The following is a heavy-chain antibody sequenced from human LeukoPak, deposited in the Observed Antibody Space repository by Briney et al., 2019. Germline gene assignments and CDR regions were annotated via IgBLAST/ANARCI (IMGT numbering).Heavy chain of an antibody. J-gene: IGHJ4*02. Sequence: ASVKVSCKTSGYSFITYGVSWVRQAPGQGLQWMEWISGSSGNTNYLQSLQGRLTLTTDTSTSTAYMELTSLRSDDTAIYYCARAGATLTSHFDNWGQGALVIVSS. V-gene: IGHV1-18*01. CDR1: GYSFITYG. D-gene: IGHD4-17*01. CDR2: ISGSSGNT. CDR3: ARAGATLTSHFDN.